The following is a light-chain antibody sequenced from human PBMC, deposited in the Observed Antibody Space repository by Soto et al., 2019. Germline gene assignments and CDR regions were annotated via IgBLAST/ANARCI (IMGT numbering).Light chain of an antibody. J-gene: IGKJ5*01. CDR3: QQYGRT. CDR1: QSISTNY. V-gene: IGKV3-20*01. CDR2: AAS. Sequence: EIVLPQSPGTLSFSPGETATLSCRASQSISTNYLAWYQQKPGQAPRLLIYAASNRLTGIPDRFSGSGSGTDFTLTISRLETEDSALYYCQQYGRTFGQGTRLEI.